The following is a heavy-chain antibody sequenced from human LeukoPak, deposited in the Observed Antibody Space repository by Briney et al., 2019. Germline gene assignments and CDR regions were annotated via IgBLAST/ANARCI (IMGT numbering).Heavy chain of an antibody. CDR3: VRGSGWVFDF. CDR2: IKQDGSEK. CDR1: GFTFSNSW. V-gene: IGHV3-7*01. D-gene: IGHD1-14*01. Sequence: GGSLRLSCAASGFTFSNSWMNWVRQAPGKGLEWLANIKQDGSEKYYVDSVKGRFTISRDNAKNSLYLQMNSLRAEDTALYSCVRGSGWVFDFWGQGTLVTVSS. J-gene: IGHJ4*02.